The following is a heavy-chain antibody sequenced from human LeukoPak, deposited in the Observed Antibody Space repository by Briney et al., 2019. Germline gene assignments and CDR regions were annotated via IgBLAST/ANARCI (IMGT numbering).Heavy chain of an antibody. J-gene: IGHJ4*02. CDR2: INHSGST. CDR1: GGSFSGYY. CDR3: ARSRIAAAGPFRY. D-gene: IGHD6-13*01. Sequence: PSETLSLTCAVYGGSFSGYYWSWIRQPPGKGLEWIGEINHSGSTNYNPSLKGRVTISVDTSKNQFSLRLSSVTAADTAVYYCARSRIAAAGPFRYWGQGTLVTVSS. V-gene: IGHV4-34*01.